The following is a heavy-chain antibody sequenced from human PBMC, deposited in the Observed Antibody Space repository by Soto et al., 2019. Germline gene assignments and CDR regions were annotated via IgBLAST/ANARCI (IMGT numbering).Heavy chain of an antibody. Sequence: QVQLQESGPGLVKPSETLSLTCTVSGGSITSPFWSWIRQPPGKGLEWIAYIYHTGRTNSNPSLNSRVTTSLDTSKNLFSLRLTSVTAADTAMYYCAREGEYTGSPVGDFDVWGQGSMVFVSS. V-gene: IGHV4-59*11. CDR1: GGSITSPF. CDR2: IYHTGRT. D-gene: IGHD3-16*01. J-gene: IGHJ3*01. CDR3: AREGEYTGSPVGDFDV.